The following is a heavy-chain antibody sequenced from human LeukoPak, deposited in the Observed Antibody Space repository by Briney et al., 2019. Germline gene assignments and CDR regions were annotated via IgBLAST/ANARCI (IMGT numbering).Heavy chain of an antibody. Sequence: SVKVSCKASGGTFSSYAISWVRQAPGQGLEWMGRIIPIFGIANYAQKFQGRATITADKSTSTAYMELSSLRSEDTAVYYCARDPTSYSGSLSGYNWFDPWGQGTLVTVSS. V-gene: IGHV1-69*04. J-gene: IGHJ5*02. CDR3: ARDPTSYSGSLSGYNWFDP. D-gene: IGHD1-26*01. CDR2: IIPIFGIA. CDR1: GGTFSSYA.